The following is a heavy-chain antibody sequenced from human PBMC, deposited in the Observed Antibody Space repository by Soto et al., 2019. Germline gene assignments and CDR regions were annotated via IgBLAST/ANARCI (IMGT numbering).Heavy chain of an antibody. CDR1: GGTFSSYT. D-gene: IGHD5-12*01. V-gene: IGHV1-69*02. CDR2: IIPILGIA. J-gene: IGHJ4*02. Sequence: QVQLVQSGAEVKKPGSSVKVSCKASGGTFSSYTISWVRQALGQGLEWMGRIIPILGIANYAQKFQGRVTITADKSTSTAYMELSSLRSEDTAVYYCARGVEMATSSAIHWGQGTLVTVSS. CDR3: ARGVEMATSSAIH.